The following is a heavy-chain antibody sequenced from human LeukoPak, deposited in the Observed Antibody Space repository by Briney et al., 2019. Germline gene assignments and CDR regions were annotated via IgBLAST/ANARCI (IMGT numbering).Heavy chain of an antibody. Sequence: ASVKVSCKASGYTFGTHWMHWVRQAPGQGLEWMAIINPSGDFRSYAQQFQGRVTVTRDTSITTAYMELSRLTSDDTAVYYCARDTGFPFFDYWGQGSLVTVSS. J-gene: IGHJ4*02. CDR1: GYTFGTHW. CDR3: ARDTGFPFFDY. V-gene: IGHV1-46*01. CDR2: INPSGDFR.